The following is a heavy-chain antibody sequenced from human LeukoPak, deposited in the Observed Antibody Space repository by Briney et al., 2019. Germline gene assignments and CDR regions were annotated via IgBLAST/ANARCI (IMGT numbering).Heavy chain of an antibody. Sequence: GGSLRLSCAASGFTFSSSWMHWVRQGPGKGLVWVSRINGDGSSTKYADSVMGRFTISRDNAKNTLYLQMNSLRAEDTAVYYCAKELVVRAGDYFHYWGQGTLVTVSS. J-gene: IGHJ4*02. CDR3: AKELVVRAGDYFHY. CDR1: GFTFSSSW. V-gene: IGHV3-74*03. CDR2: INGDGSST. D-gene: IGHD2-2*01.